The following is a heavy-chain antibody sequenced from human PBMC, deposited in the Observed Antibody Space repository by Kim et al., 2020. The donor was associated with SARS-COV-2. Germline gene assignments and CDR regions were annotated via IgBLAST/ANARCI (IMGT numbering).Heavy chain of an antibody. V-gene: IGHV4-59*13. CDR2: LYYSGNS. CDR1: GGSINSYY. Sequence: SETLSLTCTVSGGSINSYYWHWIRQSPGKGLEWIGSLYYSGNSNYNPSLKSRVSISGVTSKNQVSLKLTSVTTADTAVYYFARAPSGYVLLLVYWGQGT. D-gene: IGHD3-10*02. J-gene: IGHJ4*02. CDR3: ARAPSGYVLLLVY.